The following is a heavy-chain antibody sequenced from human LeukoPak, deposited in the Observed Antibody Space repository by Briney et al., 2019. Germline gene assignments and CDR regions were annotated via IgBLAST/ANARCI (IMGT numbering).Heavy chain of an antibody. V-gene: IGHV4-39*01. J-gene: IGHJ4*02. Sequence: SETLSLTCTVSGGSISSSSYYWGWIRQPPGKGPEWIGSIYYSGSTYYNPSLKSRVTISVDTSKNQFSLKLSSVTAADTAVYYCAKSVKAVYYFDYWGQGTLVTVSS. CDR1: GGSISSSSYY. CDR3: AKSVKAVYYFDY. D-gene: IGHD5/OR15-5a*01. CDR2: IYYSGST.